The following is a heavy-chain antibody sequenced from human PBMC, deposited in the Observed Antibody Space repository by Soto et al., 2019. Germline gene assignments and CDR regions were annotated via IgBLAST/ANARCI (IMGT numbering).Heavy chain of an antibody. CDR1: GFTFSSYA. D-gene: IGHD6-6*01. V-gene: IGHV3-30*04. Sequence: GGSLRLSCAASGFTFSSYAMHWVRQAPGKGLEWVAVIAYDGRNKYYADSVKGRFTISRDNSKNTLYLQMNSLRIEDTAIYYCARDYSRSSGRMVDYWGQGTLVTVSS. CDR2: IAYDGRNK. J-gene: IGHJ4*02. CDR3: ARDYSRSSGRMVDY.